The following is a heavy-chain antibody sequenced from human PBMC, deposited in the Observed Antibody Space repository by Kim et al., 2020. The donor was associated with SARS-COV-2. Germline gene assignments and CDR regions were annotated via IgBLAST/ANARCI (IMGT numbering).Heavy chain of an antibody. CDR2: IDPSDSYT. J-gene: IGHJ3*02. D-gene: IGHD4-17*01. Sequence: GESLKISCKGSGYSFTSYWISWVRQMPGKGLEWMGRIDPSDSYTNYSPSFQGHVTISADKSISTAYLQWSSLKASDTAMYYCTTPEKDYGDYVDAFDIWGQGTMVTVSS. CDR1: GYSFTSYW. V-gene: IGHV5-10-1*01. CDR3: TTPEKDYGDYVDAFDI.